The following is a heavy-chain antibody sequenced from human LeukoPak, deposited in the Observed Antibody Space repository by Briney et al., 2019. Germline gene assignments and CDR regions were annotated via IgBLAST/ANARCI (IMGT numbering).Heavy chain of an antibody. D-gene: IGHD4/OR15-4a*01. CDR1: GYTFTLFD. V-gene: IGHV1-18*01. Sequence: ASVKVSCKTSGYTFTLFDINWVRQAPGQGLEWMAWTSTYNDKTKYAQKFQGRVTMSADTSPATAYMELRTLRSDDTAVYYCARGGAATSSGLDAWGQGTLVTVSS. J-gene: IGHJ5*02. CDR3: ARGGAATSSGLDA. CDR2: TSTYNDKT.